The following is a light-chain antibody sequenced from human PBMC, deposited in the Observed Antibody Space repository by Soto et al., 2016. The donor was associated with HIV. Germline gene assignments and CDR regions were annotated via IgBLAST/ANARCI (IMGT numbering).Light chain of an antibody. J-gene: IGKJ1*01. CDR2: KAS. CDR3: QQYNSQWT. Sequence: DIQMTQSPSTLSASVGDRVTITCRASQSINSWLAWYQQKPGKAPKLLIYKASTLDSGVPSRFSGSASGTEFTLTITSLQPDDFASYYCQQYNSQWTFGQGTKVEIK. V-gene: IGKV1-5*03. CDR1: QSINSW.